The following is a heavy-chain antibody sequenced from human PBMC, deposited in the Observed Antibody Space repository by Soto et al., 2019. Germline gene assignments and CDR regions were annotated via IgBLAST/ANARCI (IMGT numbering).Heavy chain of an antibody. CDR3: ATEPIYYNDGSGYYPLGH. D-gene: IGHD3-22*01. J-gene: IGHJ4*02. Sequence: QVQLVQSGAEVKKPGASVKVSCKASGYTFATYGFSWVRQAPGQGLECVGWISAHNGDTHYSRKFQGRVTLTTDTSTNTAYMEMWSLTSGDAAVYFCATEPIYYNDGSGYYPLGHWGQGTLVTVAS. CDR2: ISAHNGDT. V-gene: IGHV1-18*04. CDR1: GYTFATYG.